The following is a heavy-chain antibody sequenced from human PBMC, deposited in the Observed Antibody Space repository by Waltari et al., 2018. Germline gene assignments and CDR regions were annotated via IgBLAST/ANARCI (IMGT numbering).Heavy chain of an antibody. CDR2: IYPGDSDT. CDR1: GYSFTSYW. D-gene: IGHD5-18*01. J-gene: IGHJ3*02. Sequence: EVQLVQSGAEVKKPGESLKISCKGSGYSFTSYWIGWVRQMPGKGLEGMGIIYPGDSDTRYSPAFQGQVTISADKSISTAYLQWSSLKASDTAMYYCARAPGDVDTAMVNAFDIWGQGTMVTVSS. CDR3: ARAPGDVDTAMVNAFDI. V-gene: IGHV5-51*01.